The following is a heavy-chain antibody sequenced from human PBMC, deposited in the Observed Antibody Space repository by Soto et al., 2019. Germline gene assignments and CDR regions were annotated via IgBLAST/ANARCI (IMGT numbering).Heavy chain of an antibody. CDR3: ARPTYSSTWDGVYFDF. CDR2: ISCSSSNI. CDR1: GFTFSSYS. J-gene: IGHJ4*02. V-gene: IGHV3-21*01. Sequence: GGSLRLSCAASGFTFSSYSMNWVRQAPGKGLEWVSFISCSSSNIYYADSVKGRFTISRDNSKNTLFLHMNSLRAEDTAVYYCARPTYSSTWDGVYFDFWGQGTLVTVSS. D-gene: IGHD6-13*01.